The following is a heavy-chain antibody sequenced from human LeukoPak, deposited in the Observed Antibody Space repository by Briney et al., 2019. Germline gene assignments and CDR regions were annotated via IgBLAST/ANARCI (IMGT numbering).Heavy chain of an antibody. V-gene: IGHV3-21*01. CDR3: AKVGLAGTSGYGAFDI. J-gene: IGHJ3*02. D-gene: IGHD3-22*01. CDR2: IDSSSNYI. Sequence: GGSLRLSCAASGFTFSTYTMNWVRQAPGKGLEWVSSIDSSSNYIYYADSVEGRFTISRDNAKNSLFLQMNSLRVEDTAVYYCAKVGLAGTSGYGAFDIWGQGTMATVSS. CDR1: GFTFSTYT.